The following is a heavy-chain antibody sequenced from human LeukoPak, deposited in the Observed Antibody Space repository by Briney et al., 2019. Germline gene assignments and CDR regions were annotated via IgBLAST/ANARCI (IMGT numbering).Heavy chain of an antibody. V-gene: IGHV3-74*01. CDR1: GFTFSSYW. Sequence: GGSLRLSCAASGFTFSSYWMHWVRQAPGKGLVWVSRINSDGSSTSYADSVKGRFTISRDNAKNTLYLQMNSLRAEDTAVYYCARGAYYDFWSGYYTYYFDYWGQGTLVTVSS. CDR2: INSDGSST. J-gene: IGHJ4*02. D-gene: IGHD3-3*01. CDR3: ARGAYYDFWSGYYTYYFDY.